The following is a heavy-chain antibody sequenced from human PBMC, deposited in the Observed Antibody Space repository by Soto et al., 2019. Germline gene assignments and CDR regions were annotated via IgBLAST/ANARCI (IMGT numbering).Heavy chain of an antibody. CDR2: FYYSGSS. V-gene: IGHV4-59*08. CDR1: GDSISSYF. Sequence: PSVTLSLPCTVSGDSISSYFWSWIRPPPGKGLEWIGYFYYSGSSSYNPSLKSRVTISVDTSKNQFSLRLSSVTAADTAVFYCARLGIILVRGVIIPNWLDPWGQGTLVTVSS. CDR3: ARLGIILVRGVIIPNWLDP. D-gene: IGHD3-10*01. J-gene: IGHJ5*02.